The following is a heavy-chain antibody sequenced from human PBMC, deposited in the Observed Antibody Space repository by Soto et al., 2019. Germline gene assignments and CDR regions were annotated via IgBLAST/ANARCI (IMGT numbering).Heavy chain of an antibody. J-gene: IGHJ3*02. CDR2: IIPIFGTA. V-gene: IGHV1-69*01. Sequence: QVQLVQPGAEAKKPGSSVKVSCKASGGTFSSYAISWVRQAPGQGLEWMGGIIPIFGTANYAQRFQGRDTITADESTSTAYRELSSLIYEDTAVYYCARDHDSPGGAFDIWGHGTMVTVSS. D-gene: IGHD3-3*01. CDR3: ARDHDSPGGAFDI. CDR1: GGTFSSYA.